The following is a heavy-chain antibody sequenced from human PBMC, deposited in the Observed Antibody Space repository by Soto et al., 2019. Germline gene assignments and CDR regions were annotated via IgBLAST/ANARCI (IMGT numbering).Heavy chain of an antibody. CDR1: GFTFSSYG. Sequence: GGSLRLSCAASGFTFSSYGMHWVRQAPGKGLEWVAVIWYDGSNKYYADSVKGRFTISRDNSKNTLYLQMNSLRAEDTAVYYCARDEWLRYYYYYGMDVWGQGTTVTVSS. CDR3: ARDEWLRYYYYYGMDV. CDR2: IWYDGSNK. D-gene: IGHD3-3*01. V-gene: IGHV3-33*01. J-gene: IGHJ6*02.